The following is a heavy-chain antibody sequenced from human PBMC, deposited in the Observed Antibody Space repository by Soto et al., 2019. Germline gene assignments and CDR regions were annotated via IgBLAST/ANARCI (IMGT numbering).Heavy chain of an antibody. CDR1: GGSISSGDYY. Sequence: PSETLSLTCTVSGGSISSGDYYWSWIRQPPGKGLEWIGYIYYSGSTYYNPSLKSRVTISVDTSKNQFSLKLSSVTAADTAVYYCASAFYYDSSEIDYWGQGTLVTVSS. CDR3: ASAFYYDSSEIDY. J-gene: IGHJ4*02. CDR2: IYYSGST. V-gene: IGHV4-30-4*01. D-gene: IGHD3-22*01.